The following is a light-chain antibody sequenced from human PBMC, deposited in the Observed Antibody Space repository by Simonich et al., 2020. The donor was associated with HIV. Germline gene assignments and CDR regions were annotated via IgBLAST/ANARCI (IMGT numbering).Light chain of an antibody. CDR3: QSYDISNHWV. Sequence: NFMLTQPHSVSESPGKTVTISCTRSSGSIASNYVQWYQQRPGSAPTTVIYEDHQRPSGVPDRFSGSIDSSSNSASLTISGLKTEDEADYYCQSYDISNHWVFGGGTKLTVL. CDR1: SGSIASNY. V-gene: IGLV6-57*03. CDR2: EDH. J-gene: IGLJ3*02.